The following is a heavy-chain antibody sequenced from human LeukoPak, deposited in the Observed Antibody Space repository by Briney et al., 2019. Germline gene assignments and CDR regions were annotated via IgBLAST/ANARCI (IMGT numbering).Heavy chain of an antibody. J-gene: IGHJ4*02. D-gene: IGHD3-16*02. Sequence: GGSLRLSCAASEFSVGSNYMTWVRQAPGKGLEGVSLIYSGGSTYYADSVKGRFTISRDNSKNTLYLQMNSLRAEDTAVYYCARGPTGLRLGELSQLDYWGQGTLVAVSS. V-gene: IGHV3-66*01. CDR2: IYSGGST. CDR1: EFSVGSNY. CDR3: ARGPTGLRLGELSQLDY.